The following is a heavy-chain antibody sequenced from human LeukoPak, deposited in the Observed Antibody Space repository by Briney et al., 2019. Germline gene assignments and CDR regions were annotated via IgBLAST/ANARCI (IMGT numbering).Heavy chain of an antibody. CDR1: GYTLTELS. Sequence: ALVKVSCKVSGYTLTELSMHWVRQAPGKGLEWMGGFDPEDGETIYAQKFQGRVTMTEDTSTDTAYMELSSLRSEDTAVYYCARSNYGGHSGVWFDPWGQGTLVTVSS. D-gene: IGHD4-23*01. V-gene: IGHV1-24*01. J-gene: IGHJ5*02. CDR3: ARSNYGGHSGVWFDP. CDR2: FDPEDGET.